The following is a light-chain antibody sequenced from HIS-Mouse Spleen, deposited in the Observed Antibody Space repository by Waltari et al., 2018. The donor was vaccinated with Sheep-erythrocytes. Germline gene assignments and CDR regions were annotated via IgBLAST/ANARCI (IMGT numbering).Light chain of an antibody. J-gene: IGLJ1*01. V-gene: IGLV2-11*01. Sequence: QSALTQPRSVSGSPGQSVTISCTATSSYVGGYIYLSWYQQHPGKAPKLMIYDVSKRPSGVPDRFSGSKSGNTASLTISGLQAEDEADYYCCSYAGSYNHVFATGTKVTVL. CDR3: CSYAGSYNHV. CDR1: SSYVGGYIY. CDR2: DVS.